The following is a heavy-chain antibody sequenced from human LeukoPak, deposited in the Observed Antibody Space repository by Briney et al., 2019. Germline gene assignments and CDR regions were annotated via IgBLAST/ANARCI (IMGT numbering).Heavy chain of an antibody. CDR3: ARDAPADRFDP. J-gene: IGHJ5*02. CDR1: GFIFSDYF. Sequence: GGSLRLSCAASGFIFSDYFMSWIRQAPGKGLEWVSYISGSGTTIYYADSVKGRFTISRDNAKSSLYLQMNSLRAEDTAVYYCARDAPADRFDPWGQGTLVTVSS. CDR2: ISGSGTTI. V-gene: IGHV3-11*01.